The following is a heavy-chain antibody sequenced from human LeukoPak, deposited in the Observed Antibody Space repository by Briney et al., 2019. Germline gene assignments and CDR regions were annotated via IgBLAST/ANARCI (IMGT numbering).Heavy chain of an antibody. CDR1: GFTVSSNY. V-gene: IGHV3-66*01. Sequence: GGSLRLSCAASGFTVSSNYMSWVRQAPGKGLEWVPVIFSGGSTYYGDSVKGRFTISRDNSKNTLYLQMNSLRAEDTAVYHCARVSEYSSSDGMDVWGQGTTVTVSS. CDR2: IFSGGST. CDR3: ARVSEYSSSDGMDV. J-gene: IGHJ6*02. D-gene: IGHD6-6*01.